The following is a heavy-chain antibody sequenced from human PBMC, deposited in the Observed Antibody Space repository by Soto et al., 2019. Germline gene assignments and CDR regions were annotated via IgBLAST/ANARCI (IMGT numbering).Heavy chain of an antibody. D-gene: IGHD3-10*01. CDR1: GFTFSNYA. J-gene: IGHJ6*02. Sequence: EVHLLESGGGLVQPGGSLRLSCAASGFTFSNYAMTWVRQAPGKGLEWVSVISGTGGGTNNADSAKGRFTTSRDNSKKTLYLQMISLRAEDPAVYYCAKRAFYGSGIPNYYGMDVWGQGTAVTVSS. CDR2: ISGTGGGT. V-gene: IGHV3-23*01. CDR3: AKRAFYGSGIPNYYGMDV.